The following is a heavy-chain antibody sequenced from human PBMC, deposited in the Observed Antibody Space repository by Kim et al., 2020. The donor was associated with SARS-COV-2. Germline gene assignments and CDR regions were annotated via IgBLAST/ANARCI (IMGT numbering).Heavy chain of an antibody. CDR1: GFTLSGNW. V-gene: IGHV3-74*01. D-gene: IGHD1-26*01. CDR2: IGSST. CDR3: ARATSGFAY. Sequence: GGSLRLSCVVSGFTLSGNWIHWVRQAPGKGLVWVSRIGSSTNYADSVKGRFTLSRDDAKNTLYLQMNSLRVEDTAVYYCARATSGFAYWGQGILVTVSS. J-gene: IGHJ4*02.